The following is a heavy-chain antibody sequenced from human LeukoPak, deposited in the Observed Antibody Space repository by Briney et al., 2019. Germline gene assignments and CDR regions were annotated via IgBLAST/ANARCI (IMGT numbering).Heavy chain of an antibody. Sequence: ASVKVSCKASGYTFTGYYMHWVRQAPGQGLEWMGWMNPNSGNTGYAQKFQGRVTMTEDTSTDTAYMELSSLRSEDTAVYYCATGSSVVVVAAMGFDYWGQGTLVTVSS. CDR1: GYTFTGYY. D-gene: IGHD2-15*01. V-gene: IGHV1-8*02. J-gene: IGHJ4*02. CDR3: ATGSSVVVVAAMGFDY. CDR2: MNPNSGNT.